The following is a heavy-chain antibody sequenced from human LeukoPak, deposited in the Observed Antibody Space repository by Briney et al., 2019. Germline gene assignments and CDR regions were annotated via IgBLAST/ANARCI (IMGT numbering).Heavy chain of an antibody. Sequence: GGSLRLSCAASGFTFSSYWMSWVRQAPGKGLEWVANIKQDGSEKYYVDSVKGRFTISRDNAKNSLYLQMNSLRAEDTAVYYCARERFQYYYYYMDVWGKGTTVTVSS. CDR1: GFTFSSYW. J-gene: IGHJ6*03. V-gene: IGHV3-7*01. CDR2: IKQDGSEK. CDR3: ARERFQYYYYYMDV. D-gene: IGHD3-10*01.